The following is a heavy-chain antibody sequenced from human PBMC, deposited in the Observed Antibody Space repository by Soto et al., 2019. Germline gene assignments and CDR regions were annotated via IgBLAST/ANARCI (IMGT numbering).Heavy chain of an antibody. CDR1: GFTFKMYS. D-gene: IGHD1-1*01. J-gene: IGHJ4*01. CDR3: TRGHRTTSTGTVAF. CDR2: INDDGIST. V-gene: IGHV3-74*01. Sequence: SLRRTFAASGFTFKMYSLHWVRKVPGKGPEWVSRINDDGISTNYADSVKGRFTISRDNAKNTLYLQMNALRVEDTGVYYCTRGHRTTSTGTVAFWGHGTLLTISS.